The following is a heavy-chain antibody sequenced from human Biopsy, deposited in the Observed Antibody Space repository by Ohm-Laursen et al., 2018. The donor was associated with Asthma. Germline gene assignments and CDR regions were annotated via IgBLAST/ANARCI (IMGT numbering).Heavy chain of an antibody. V-gene: IGHV4-34*01. CDR3: ARAGQCSSTSCYNPGWFDP. D-gene: IGHD2-2*01. J-gene: IGHJ5*02. CDR2: INHSGST. Sequence: GTLSLTCAVYGGSLSGYYWSWIRQPPGKGLEWIGEINHSGSTNYNPSLKSRVTISVDTSKNQFSLKLSSVTAAGTAVYYCARAGQCSSTSCYNPGWFDPWGQGTLVTVSS. CDR1: GGSLSGYY.